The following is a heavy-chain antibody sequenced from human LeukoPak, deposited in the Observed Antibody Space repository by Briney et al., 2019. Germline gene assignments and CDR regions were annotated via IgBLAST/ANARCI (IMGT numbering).Heavy chain of an antibody. D-gene: IGHD1-7*01. CDR3: ARARGITGTTGAFDI. CDR2: IIPIFGTA. CDR1: GGTFSSYA. V-gene: IGHV1-69*13. J-gene: IGHJ3*02. Sequence: SVKVSCKASGGTFSSYAISWVRQAPGQGLEWMGGIIPIFGTANYAQKFQGRVTITAGESTSTAYMELSSLRSEDTAVYYCARARGITGTTGAFDIWGQGTMVTVSS.